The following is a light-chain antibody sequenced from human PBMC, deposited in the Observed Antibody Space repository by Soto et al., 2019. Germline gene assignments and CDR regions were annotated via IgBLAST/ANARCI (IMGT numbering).Light chain of an antibody. J-gene: IGKJ2*01. CDR2: GAS. CDR3: QQYGSSSFT. Sequence: EIVLTQSPATLSLSPGERATLSCRASQSVSSSYLAWYQQKPGQAPRLLIYGASSRATGIPDRFSGSGSGTDFTLTISRLEPGDFAVYYCQQYGSSSFTFGQGTKLEIK. CDR1: QSVSSSY. V-gene: IGKV3-20*01.